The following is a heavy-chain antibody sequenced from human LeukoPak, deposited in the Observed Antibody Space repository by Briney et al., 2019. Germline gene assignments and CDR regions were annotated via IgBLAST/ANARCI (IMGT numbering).Heavy chain of an antibody. CDR1: GFTFSSYS. CDR3: AREPRWDTAMALFDY. CDR2: ISSSSSTI. J-gene: IGHJ4*02. Sequence: GGSLRLSCAASGFTFSSYSMNWVRQAPGEGLEWVSYISSSSSTIYYADSVKGRFTISRDNAKNSLYLQMNSLRDEDTAVYYCAREPRWDTAMALFDYWGQGTLVTVSS. D-gene: IGHD5-18*01. V-gene: IGHV3-48*02.